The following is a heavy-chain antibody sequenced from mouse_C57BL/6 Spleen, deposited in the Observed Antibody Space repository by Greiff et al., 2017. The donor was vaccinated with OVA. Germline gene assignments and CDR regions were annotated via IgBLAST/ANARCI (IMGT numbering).Heavy chain of an antibody. CDR1: GYTFTSYW. Sequence: QVHVKQPGAELVRPGSSVKLSCKASGYTFTSYWMHWVKQRPIQGLEWIGNIDPSDSETHYNQKFKDKATLTVDKSSSTAYMQLSSLTSEDSAVYYCARVTRVAAGDAMDYWGQGTSVTVSS. CDR2: IDPSDSET. CDR3: ARVTRVAAGDAMDY. V-gene: IGHV1-52*01. D-gene: IGHD1-1*01. J-gene: IGHJ4*01.